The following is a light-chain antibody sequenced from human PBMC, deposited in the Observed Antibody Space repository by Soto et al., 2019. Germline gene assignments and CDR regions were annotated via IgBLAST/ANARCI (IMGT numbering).Light chain of an antibody. J-gene: IGKJ1*01. V-gene: IGKV1-5*01. CDR3: QQYNSYWT. Sequence: DIQMTQYPSTLSASVGERVTISCRASQSVNNWLAWYQRKPGKAPKLLIHEASTLESGIPSRFSGSGSGTEFTLTISSLQPDDFATYYCQQYNSYWTFGQGTKVEIK. CDR2: EAS. CDR1: QSVNNW.